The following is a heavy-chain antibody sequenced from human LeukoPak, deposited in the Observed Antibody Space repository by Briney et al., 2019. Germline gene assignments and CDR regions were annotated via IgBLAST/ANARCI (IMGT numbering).Heavy chain of an antibody. J-gene: IGHJ5*02. CDR2: ISAYDGDT. Sequence: APVKVSCKASGYTFTSYYMHWVRQAPGQGLEWMGWISAYDGDTNYAQELQGRLTMTTDTSTSTAYMELRSLRSDDTAVYYCARDYHYFDSSDWEDCFDPWGQGTLVAVSS. D-gene: IGHD3-22*01. CDR3: ARDYHYFDSSDWEDCFDP. V-gene: IGHV1-18*04. CDR1: GYTFTSYY.